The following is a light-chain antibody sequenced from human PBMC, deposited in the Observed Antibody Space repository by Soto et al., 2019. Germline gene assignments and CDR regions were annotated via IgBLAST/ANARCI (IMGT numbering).Light chain of an antibody. CDR3: RQYHSFWT. V-gene: IGKV1-5*01. J-gene: IGKJ1*01. CDR2: DAS. CDR1: QSISSW. Sequence: IQMTQSPSTLSASVGDRVTITCRASQSISSWLAWYQQKPGKAPKLLIYDASSLESGVPSRFSGSGSGTEFTLTISSLQPDDFATYHCRQYHSFWTSGQGTKVEIX.